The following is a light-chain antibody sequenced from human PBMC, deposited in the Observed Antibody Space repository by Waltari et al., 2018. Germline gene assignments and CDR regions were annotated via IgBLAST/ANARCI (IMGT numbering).Light chain of an antibody. CDR3: QQRHDWPLN. CDR1: QSVRSY. CDR2: DAS. V-gene: IGKV3-11*01. Sequence: EILLTRSPVTLSVSPGARATLSCKASQSVRSYLAWYQQKPGQAPRLLIYDASNRASGIPARFSGSGSGTDFTLTISNVEPEDFAVYYCQQRHDWPLNFGGGTKLEIK. J-gene: IGKJ4*01.